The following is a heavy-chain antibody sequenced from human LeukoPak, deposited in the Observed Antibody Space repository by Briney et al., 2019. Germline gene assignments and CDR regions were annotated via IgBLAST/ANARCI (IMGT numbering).Heavy chain of an antibody. Sequence: SETLSLTCAVYGGSFSGYYWSWIRQPPGKGLEWIGEINHSGSTNYNPSLKSRVTISVDTSKNQFSLKLSSVTAADMAVYYCASPSRRLGATYCSGGSCYSFPFDYWGQGTLVTVSS. CDR1: GGSFSGYY. CDR3: ASPSRRLGATYCSGGSCYSFPFDY. J-gene: IGHJ4*02. V-gene: IGHV4-34*01. D-gene: IGHD2-15*01. CDR2: INHSGST.